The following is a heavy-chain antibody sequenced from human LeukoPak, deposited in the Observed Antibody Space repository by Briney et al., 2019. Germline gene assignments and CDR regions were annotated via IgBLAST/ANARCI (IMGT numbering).Heavy chain of an antibody. D-gene: IGHD3-9*01. CDR1: GFPFSSYS. V-gene: IGHV3-21*01. Sequence: PGGSLRLSCAASGFPFSSYSMNWVRQAPGKGLEWVSSISSSNSYIYYADSVKGRFTISRDNAKNSLYLQMNTLRAEDTALYYCARFYWVVGAFDIWGQGTMVTVSS. J-gene: IGHJ3*02. CDR2: ISSSNSYI. CDR3: ARFYWVVGAFDI.